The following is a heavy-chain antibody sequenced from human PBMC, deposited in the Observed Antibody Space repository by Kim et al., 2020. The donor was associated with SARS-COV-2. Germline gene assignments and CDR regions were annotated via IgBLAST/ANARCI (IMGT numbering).Heavy chain of an antibody. CDR2: IYYSGNT. D-gene: IGHD3-16*02. J-gene: IGHJ4*03. V-gene: IGHV4-61*08. CDR3: ARLSVALDY. Sequence: SETLSLICTVSGGPVNSGDYYWSWIRQPPGKGLEWIGYIYYSGNTNYNPSLKSRVIISADTSKNQPPLMLTPVTAADTAVYYSARLSVALDYLGPGTLAT. CDR1: GGPVNSGDYY.